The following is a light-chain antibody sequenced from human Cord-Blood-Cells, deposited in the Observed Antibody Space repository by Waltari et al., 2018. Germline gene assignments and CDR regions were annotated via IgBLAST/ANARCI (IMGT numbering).Light chain of an antibody. CDR1: QSISSY. V-gene: IGKV1-39*01. Sequence: DIQMTQSPSSLSASVGDRVTITCRASQSISSYLNWYQQKPGKAPKLLIYAASSLQSGVPSRFSGSGSRTDFTLTISSLQPEDFATYYCQQSYSTPFGGGTKVEIK. CDR2: AAS. CDR3: QQSYSTP. J-gene: IGKJ4*01.